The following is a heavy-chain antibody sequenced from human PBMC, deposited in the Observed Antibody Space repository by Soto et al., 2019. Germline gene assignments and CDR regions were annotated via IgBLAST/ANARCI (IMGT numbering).Heavy chain of an antibody. Sequence: SVKVSCKASGGTFSSYAISWVRQAPGQGLEWMGGIIPIFGTANYAQKFQGRVTITADESTSTAYMELSSLRSEDTAVYYCASGEKQWLSATTDLYWGQGTLVTGSS. V-gene: IGHV1-69*13. D-gene: IGHD6-19*01. CDR2: IIPIFGTA. CDR3: ASGEKQWLSATTDLY. J-gene: IGHJ4*02. CDR1: GGTFSSYA.